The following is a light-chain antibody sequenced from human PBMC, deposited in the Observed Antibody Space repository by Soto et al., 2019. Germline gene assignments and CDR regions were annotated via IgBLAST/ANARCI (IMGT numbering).Light chain of an antibody. CDR2: DVS. J-gene: IGLJ1*01. CDR1: SSEVGGYNY. Sequence: QAVVTQPASVSGSPGQSITISCTGTSSEVGGYNYVSWYQQHPGKAPKLMIYDVSNRPSGVSNRFSGSKSGNTASLTISWLQAEDEADYYCSSYTSSSTRVFGTGTKVTVL. V-gene: IGLV2-14*01. CDR3: SSYTSSSTRV.